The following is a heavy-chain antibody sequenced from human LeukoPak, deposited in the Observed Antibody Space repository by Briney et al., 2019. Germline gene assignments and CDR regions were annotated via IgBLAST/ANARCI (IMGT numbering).Heavy chain of an antibody. Sequence: GGSLRLSCAASGFSVSSNFMSWVRQAPGKGLEFVANIKGDGSQKEYVDSVKGRFTISRDNAKNSLYLQMISLTAEDTAVYYCARWRGAQSEFEYWGQGTLVTVSS. D-gene: IGHD3-3*01. CDR1: GFSVSSNF. V-gene: IGHV3-7*01. CDR3: ARWRGAQSEFEY. CDR2: IKGDGSQK. J-gene: IGHJ4*02.